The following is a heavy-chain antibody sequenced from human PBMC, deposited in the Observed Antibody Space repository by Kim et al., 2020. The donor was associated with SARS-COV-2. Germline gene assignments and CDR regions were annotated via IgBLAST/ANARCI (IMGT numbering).Heavy chain of an antibody. J-gene: IGHJ6*03. D-gene: IGHD3-10*01. CDR1: GFTFSSYA. V-gene: IGHV3-30-3*01. Sequence: GGSLRLSCAASGFTFSSYAMHWVRQAPGKGLEWVAVISYDGSNKYYADSVKGRFTISRDNSKNTLYLQMNSLRAEDTAVYYCARINYGSGAYYMDVWGKGTTVTVSS. CDR2: ISYDGSNK. CDR3: ARINYGSGAYYMDV.